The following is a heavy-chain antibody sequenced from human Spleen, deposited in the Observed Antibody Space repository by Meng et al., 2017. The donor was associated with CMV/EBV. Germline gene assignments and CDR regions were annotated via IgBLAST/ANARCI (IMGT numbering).Heavy chain of an antibody. CDR1: GYTFTNNW. Sequence: KVSCKGSGYTFTNNWIGWVRQMPGKVLEWMGIIYPGDSDTTYSPSFQGQVTISADRSISTAYLQWNSLKASDTAMYYCARQPIPVAPFDHLGQGTLVTVSS. D-gene: IGHD6-19*01. CDR3: ARQPIPVAPFDH. J-gene: IGHJ4*02. V-gene: IGHV5-51*01. CDR2: IYPGDSDT.